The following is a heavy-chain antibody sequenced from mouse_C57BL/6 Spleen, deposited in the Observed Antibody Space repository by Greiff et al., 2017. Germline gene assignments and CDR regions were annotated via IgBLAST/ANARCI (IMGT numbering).Heavy chain of an antibody. CDR2: INPSTGGT. CDR3: ARDTTVVEGWYFDV. V-gene: IGHV1-42*01. CDR1: GYSFTGYY. J-gene: IGHJ1*03. D-gene: IGHD1-1*01. Sequence: VQLQQSGPELVKPGASVKISCKASGYSFTGYYMNWVKQSPEKSLEWIGEINPSTGGTTYNQKFKAKATLTVDKSSSTAYMQLKSLTSEDSAVYYCARDTTVVEGWYFDVWGTGTTVTVSS.